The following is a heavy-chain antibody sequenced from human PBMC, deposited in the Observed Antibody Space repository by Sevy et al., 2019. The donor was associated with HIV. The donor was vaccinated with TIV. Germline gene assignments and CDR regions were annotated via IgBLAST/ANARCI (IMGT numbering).Heavy chain of an antibody. D-gene: IGHD3-22*01. CDR2: IRSKANSYAT. J-gene: IGHJ3*02. CDR3: TRHGDYYDSSGYPFDI. Sequence: GGSLRLSCAASGFTFSGSAMHWVRQASGKGLEWVGRIRSKANSYATAYAASVKGRFTISRDDSKNTAYMQMNSLKTEDTAVYYCTRHGDYYDSSGYPFDIWGQGTMVTVSS. CDR1: GFTFSGSA. V-gene: IGHV3-73*01.